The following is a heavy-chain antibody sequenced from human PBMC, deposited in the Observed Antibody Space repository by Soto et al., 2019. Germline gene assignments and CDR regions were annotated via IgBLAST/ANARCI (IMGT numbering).Heavy chain of an antibody. Sequence: ASVKVSCKASGYTFTSYYMHWVRQATGQGLEWMGIINPSGGSTSYAQKFQGRVTMTRDTSISTAYMELSSLTSEDTAVYYCATEKLRGTFDIWGQGTMVTV. CDR2: INPSGGST. V-gene: IGHV1-46*01. D-gene: IGHD1-7*01. CDR3: ATEKLRGTFDI. J-gene: IGHJ3*02. CDR1: GYTFTSYY.